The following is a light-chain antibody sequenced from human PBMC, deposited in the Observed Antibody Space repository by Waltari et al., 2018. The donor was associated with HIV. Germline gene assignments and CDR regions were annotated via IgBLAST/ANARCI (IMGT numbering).Light chain of an antibody. V-gene: IGKV3-11*01. CDR3: QQRSNS. CDR1: QSISTY. Sequence: EIVLTQSPGTLSLSPGERAMLSCRASQSISTYLAWYQQKPGQAPRLLIYDASNRATGIPDRFRGSGSETDFTLTISSLEPEDFAVYYCQQRSNSFGGGTKVEIK. CDR2: DAS. J-gene: IGKJ4*01.